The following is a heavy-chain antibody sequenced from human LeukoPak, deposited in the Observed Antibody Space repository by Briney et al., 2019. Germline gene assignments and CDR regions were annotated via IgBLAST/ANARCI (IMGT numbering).Heavy chain of an antibody. D-gene: IGHD3/OR15-3a*01. CDR1: GVSISSSNSY. Sequence: PSETLSLTCTVSGVSISSSNSYWGWIRQPPGKGLEWIGSIYYTGNTYYNASLKGRVTISIDTSKNQISLRLTSATAADTAMYYCARQTGSGLFTLPGGQGTLVTVSS. CDR2: IYYTGNT. V-gene: IGHV4-39*01. J-gene: IGHJ4*02. CDR3: ARQTGSGLFTLP.